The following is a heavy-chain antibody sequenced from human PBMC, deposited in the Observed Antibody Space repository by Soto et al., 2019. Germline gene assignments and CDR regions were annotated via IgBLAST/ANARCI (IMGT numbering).Heavy chain of an antibody. Sequence: QVPLVQSGAEVKKPGSSVKVSCKASGGTFSSYAISWVRQAPGQGLEWMGGIIPIFGTANYAQKFQGRVTITADESTSTAYMELSSLRSEDTAVYYCARDRGVRGVIKPDYYYYYGMDVWGQGTTVTVSS. CDR1: GGTFSSYA. J-gene: IGHJ6*02. D-gene: IGHD3-10*01. V-gene: IGHV1-69*01. CDR3: ARDRGVRGVIKPDYYYYYGMDV. CDR2: IIPIFGTA.